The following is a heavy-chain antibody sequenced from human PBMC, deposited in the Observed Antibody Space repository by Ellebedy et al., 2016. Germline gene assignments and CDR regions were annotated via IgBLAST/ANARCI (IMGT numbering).Heavy chain of an antibody. Sequence: GSLRLSCTVSGGSISSYYWSWIRQPPGKGLEWIGYIYYSGSTNYNPSLKSRVTISGDTSKNQFSLKLNSVTAADTAIYYCARRGGWYEDFWGQGALVTVSS. CDR2: IYYSGST. J-gene: IGHJ4*02. CDR1: GGSISSYY. D-gene: IGHD6-19*01. V-gene: IGHV4-59*08. CDR3: ARRGGWYEDF.